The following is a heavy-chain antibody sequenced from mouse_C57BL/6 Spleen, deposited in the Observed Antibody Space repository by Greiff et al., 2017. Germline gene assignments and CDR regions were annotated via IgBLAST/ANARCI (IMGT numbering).Heavy chain of an antibody. CDR1: GYTFTSYW. J-gene: IGHJ2*01. D-gene: IGHD1-1*01. CDR3: ARGYGSSNDFNY. CDR2: IHPNSGST. V-gene: IGHV1-64*01. Sequence: VQLQQPGAELVKPGASVKLSCKASGYTFTSYWMHWVKQRPGQGLAWIGMIHPNSGSTNYNEKFKSKATLTVEKSSSTAYMQLSSLTSEDSAVYYCARGYGSSNDFNYWGQGTTLTVSS.